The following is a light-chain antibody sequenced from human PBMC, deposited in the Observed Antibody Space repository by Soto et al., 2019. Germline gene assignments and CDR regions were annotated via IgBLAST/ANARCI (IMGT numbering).Light chain of an antibody. V-gene: IGLV4-69*01. CDR3: QTWGTGAVV. CDR1: SGHSSYA. J-gene: IGLJ2*01. Sequence: QSVLTQSPSASASLGASVKLTCTRSSGHSSYAIAWHQQQPEKGPRYLMKLNSDGSHSKGDGIPDRFSGSSSGAERYLTISRLQSEDEADYYCQTWGTGAVVFGGGTKLTVL. CDR2: LNSDGSH.